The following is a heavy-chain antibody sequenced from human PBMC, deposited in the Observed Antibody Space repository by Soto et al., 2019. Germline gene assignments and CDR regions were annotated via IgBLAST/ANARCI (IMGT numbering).Heavy chain of an antibody. D-gene: IGHD1-26*01. J-gene: IGHJ6*02. CDR3: ARVSGSYYYGMDV. CDR1: GDSISGGGYY. V-gene: IGHV4-39*07. CDR2: IYHSGST. Sequence: SETLSLTCTVSGDSISGGGYYWSWIRQPPGKGLEWIGEIYHSGSTNYNPSLKSRVTISVDKSKNQFSLKLSSVTAADTAVYYCARVSGSYYYGMDVWGQGTTVTVSS.